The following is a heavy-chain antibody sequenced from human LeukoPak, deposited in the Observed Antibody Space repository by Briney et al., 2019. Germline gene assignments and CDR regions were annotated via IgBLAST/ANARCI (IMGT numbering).Heavy chain of an antibody. V-gene: IGHV1-3*01. CDR3: AREGSSWYVWFDP. CDR1: GYTFTSYA. D-gene: IGHD6-13*01. Sequence: ASVKVSCKASGYTFTSYAMHWVRQAPGQRLEWMGWINAGNGNTKYSQKFQGRVTITRDTSASTAYMELSSLRSEDTAVYYCAREGSSWYVWFDPWGQGTLVTVSP. CDR2: INAGNGNT. J-gene: IGHJ5*02.